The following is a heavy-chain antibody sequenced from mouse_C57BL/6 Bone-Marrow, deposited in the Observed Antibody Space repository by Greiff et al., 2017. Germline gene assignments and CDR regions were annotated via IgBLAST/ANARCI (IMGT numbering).Heavy chain of an antibody. J-gene: IGHJ3*01. CDR1: GYTFTSYG. D-gene: IGHD2-3*01. CDR3: ARGGYSAWFAY. Sequence: VQLQQSGAELARPGASVKLSCKASGYTFTSYGISWVKQRTGQGLEWIGKIYPRSGNTYYNEKFKGKATLTADKSSSTAYMELRSLTSEDSAVYFCARGGYSAWFAYWGQGTLVTVSA. CDR2: IYPRSGNT. V-gene: IGHV1-81*01.